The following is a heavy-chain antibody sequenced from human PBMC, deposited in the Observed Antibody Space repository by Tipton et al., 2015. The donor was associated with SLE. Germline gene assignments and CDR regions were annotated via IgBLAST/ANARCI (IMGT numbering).Heavy chain of an antibody. CDR2: VFYTGST. Sequence: TLSLTCTVSGDSITTSSYYWAWIRQPPGKGLEWVGSVFYTGSTYYNPSLKSRVTLSADTSENQFSLRLSSVTAADTAVYYCSTVRYDYGMDVWGQGTTVTVSS. CDR1: GDSITTSSYY. CDR3: STVRYDYGMDV. J-gene: IGHJ6*02. V-gene: IGHV4-39*01. D-gene: IGHD1-1*01.